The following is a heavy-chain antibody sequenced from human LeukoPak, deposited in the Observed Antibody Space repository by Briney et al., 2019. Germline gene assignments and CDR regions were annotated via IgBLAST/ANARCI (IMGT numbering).Heavy chain of an antibody. V-gene: IGHV3-48*03. Sequence: QSGGSLRLSCAASGFTFSNYEMNWVRQAPGRGLEWISYISSGGRSIDYADSVKGRFTISRDNAKDSLYLQMNSLRAEDTAVYYCARVGDCGGGCYLPIVDYWGQGTLVTVSS. CDR3: ARVGDCGGGCYLPIVDY. D-gene: IGHD2-21*02. CDR2: ISSGGRSI. J-gene: IGHJ4*02. CDR1: GFTFSNYE.